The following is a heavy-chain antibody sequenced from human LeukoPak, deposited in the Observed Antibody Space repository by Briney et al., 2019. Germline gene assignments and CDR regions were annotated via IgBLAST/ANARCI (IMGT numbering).Heavy chain of an antibody. CDR3: ARFQEEVITTFDY. Sequence: ASVKVSCKASGYTFTNYGINWVRQAPGQGLEWMGWISAYNGNTKYAQKLQGRVTMTTDTSTSTAYMELRSLRSDDTAVYYCARFQEEVITTFDYWGQGTLVTVSS. V-gene: IGHV1-18*01. CDR2: ISAYNGNT. D-gene: IGHD3-22*01. J-gene: IGHJ4*02. CDR1: GYTFTNYG.